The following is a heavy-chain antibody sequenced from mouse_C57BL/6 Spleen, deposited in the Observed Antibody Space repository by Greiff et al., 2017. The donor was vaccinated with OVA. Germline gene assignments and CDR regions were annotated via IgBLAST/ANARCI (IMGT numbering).Heavy chain of an antibody. J-gene: IGHJ1*03. D-gene: IGHD1-1*01. Sequence: VQLQQPGAELVKPGASVKLSCKASGYTFTSYWMHWVKQRPGQGLEWIGMIHPNSGSTNYTEKFKSKATLTVDKSSSTAYMLLSSLTSEDSAVYDCARAGVYCYGSYWYFDVWGTGTTVTVSS. CDR2: IHPNSGST. V-gene: IGHV1-64*01. CDR3: ARAGVYCYGSYWYFDV. CDR1: GYTFTSYW.